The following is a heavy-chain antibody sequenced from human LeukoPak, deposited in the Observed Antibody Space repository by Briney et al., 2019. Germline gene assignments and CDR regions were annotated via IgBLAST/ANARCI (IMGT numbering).Heavy chain of an antibody. CDR3: AAFVGVVPGGLIL. J-gene: IGHJ6*04. CDR1: GFTPSAFA. CDR2: IRKNGSEK. D-gene: IGHD2-8*02. Sequence: PGGSLRLSCAASGFTPSAFAMSWVRRPPGKGLEWVSDIRKNGSEKEYADSVKGRFTIFRDNAKNSVYLQMNSLRAEDTAVYYCAAFVGVVPGGLILWGKGTTVIVSS. V-gene: IGHV3-7*03.